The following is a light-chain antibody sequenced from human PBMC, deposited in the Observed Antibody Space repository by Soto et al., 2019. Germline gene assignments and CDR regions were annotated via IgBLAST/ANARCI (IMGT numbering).Light chain of an antibody. J-gene: IGKJ1*01. CDR1: QSVATN. CDR2: GAS. V-gene: IGKV3-20*01. Sequence: EIVLTQSPGTLSLSPGERVTLSCRASQSVATNLAWYQQRPGQAPRLLIYGASKRAIGLPARFSGSGSGTDFTLTISRLEPEDFAVYYCQQYGSSLWTFGQGTKVDIK. CDR3: QQYGSSLWT.